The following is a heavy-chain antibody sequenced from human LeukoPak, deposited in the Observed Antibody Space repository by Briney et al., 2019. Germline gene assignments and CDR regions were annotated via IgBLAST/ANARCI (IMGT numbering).Heavy chain of an antibody. V-gene: IGHV1-24*01. D-gene: IGHD6-13*01. CDR1: GYTLTELS. Sequence: ASVKVSCKVSGYTLTELSMHWVRQAPGKGLEWMGGFDPEDGETIYAQKFQGRVIMTEDTSTDTAYMELSSLRSEDTAVYYCATAEAYGSHNWIDPWGREPWSPSPQ. CDR3: ATAEAYGSHNWIDP. CDR2: FDPEDGET. J-gene: IGHJ5*02.